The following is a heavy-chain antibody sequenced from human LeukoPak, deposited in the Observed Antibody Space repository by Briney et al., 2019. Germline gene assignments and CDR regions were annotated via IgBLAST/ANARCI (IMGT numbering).Heavy chain of an antibody. V-gene: IGHV1-2*02. Sequence: ASVKVSCKASGYTFTGYYIHWVRQAPGQGLEWMGWINPNSGGTNYAQKFQGRVTMTRDTSISTAYMELSRLRADDTAAYYCARGSFSADAPLVLDYFHHWGQGTLVTDSS. D-gene: IGHD5-18*01. CDR1: GYTFTGYY. J-gene: IGHJ1*01. CDR2: INPNSGGT. CDR3: ARGSFSADAPLVLDYFHH.